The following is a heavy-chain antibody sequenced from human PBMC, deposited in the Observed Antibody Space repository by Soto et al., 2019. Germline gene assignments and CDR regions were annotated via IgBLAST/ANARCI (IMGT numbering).Heavy chain of an antibody. V-gene: IGHV1-2*04. CDR2: INPNSGGT. CDR1: GYTFTGYY. D-gene: IGHD2-15*01. J-gene: IGHJ6*02. CDR3: ARLGTPIVVVVADDYYGMDV. Sequence: GASVKVSCKASGYTFTGYYMHWVRQAPGQGLEWMGWINPNSGGTNYAQKFQGWVTMTRDTSISTAYMELSRLRSDDTAVYYCARLGTPIVVVVADDYYGMDVWGQGTTVTVSS.